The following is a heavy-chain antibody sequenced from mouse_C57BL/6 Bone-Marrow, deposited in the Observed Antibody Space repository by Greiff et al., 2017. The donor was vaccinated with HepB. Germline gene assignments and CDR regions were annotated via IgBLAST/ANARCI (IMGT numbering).Heavy chain of an antibody. CDR3: TRPYWLYAMDY. Sequence: EVMLVESGEGLVKPGGSLKLSCAASGFTFSSYAMSWVRQTPEKRLEWVAYISSGGDYIYYADTVKGRFTISRDNARNTLYLQMSSLKSEDTAMYYCTRPYWLYAMDYWGQGTSVTVSS. J-gene: IGHJ4*01. CDR1: GFTFSSYA. CDR2: ISSGGDYI. V-gene: IGHV5-9-1*02. D-gene: IGHD1-1*01.